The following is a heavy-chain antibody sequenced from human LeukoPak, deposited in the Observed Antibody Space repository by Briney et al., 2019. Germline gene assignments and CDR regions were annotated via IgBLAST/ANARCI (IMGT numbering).Heavy chain of an antibody. J-gene: IGHJ6*03. CDR3: ARRITMVRGVIPTYYMDV. Sequence: PSETLSLTCAVYGGSFSGYYWSWIRQPPGKGLEWIGEINHSGSTNYNPSLKSRVTISVDTSKNQFSLKLSSVTAADTAVYYCARRITMVRGVIPTYYMDVWGKGTTVTISS. CDR1: GGSFSGYY. V-gene: IGHV4-34*01. D-gene: IGHD3-10*01. CDR2: INHSGST.